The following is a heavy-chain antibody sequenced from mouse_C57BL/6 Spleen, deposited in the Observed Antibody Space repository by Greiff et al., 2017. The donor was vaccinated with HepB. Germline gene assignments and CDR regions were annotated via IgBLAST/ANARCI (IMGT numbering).Heavy chain of an antibody. D-gene: IGHD3-3*01. V-gene: IGHV1-42*01. CDR3: ARSRAGTFRDAMDY. Sequence: EVQLQESGPELVKPGASVKISCKASGYSFTGYYMNWVKQSPEKSLEWIGEINPSTGGTTYNQKFKAKATLTVDKSSSTAYMQLKSLTSEDSAVYYCARSRAGTFRDAMDYWGQGTSVTVSS. CDR2: INPSTGGT. J-gene: IGHJ4*01. CDR1: GYSFTGYY.